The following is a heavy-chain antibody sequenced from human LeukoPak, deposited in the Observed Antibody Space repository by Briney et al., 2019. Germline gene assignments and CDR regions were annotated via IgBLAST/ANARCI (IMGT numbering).Heavy chain of an antibody. CDR3: AKDLDTAMVTWSVFDY. Sequence: HTGGSLRLSCAASGFTFSNHAMHWVRQAPGKGLEWVAQIWYDGGNKYYADSVKGRFTISRDNSKNTLYLQMNSLRAEDTAVYYCAKDLDTAMVTWSVFDYWGQGTLVTVSS. V-gene: IGHV3-30*02. J-gene: IGHJ4*02. CDR1: GFTFSNHA. CDR2: IWYDGGNK. D-gene: IGHD5-18*01.